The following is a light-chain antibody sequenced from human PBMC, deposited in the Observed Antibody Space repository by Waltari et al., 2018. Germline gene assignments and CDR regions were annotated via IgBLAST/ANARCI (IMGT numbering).Light chain of an antibody. J-gene: IGKJ1*01. Sequence: DIQMTQSPSTLSASVGDRVTITCRASQSVSIRLAWYQQKPGKAPKLLIYKSSSLESGVPLRFSGSGSGTEFTLTISVLQPDDFGTYYCQQYQSYSPLTFGQGTKVE. CDR3: QQYQSYSPLT. CDR1: QSVSIR. CDR2: KSS. V-gene: IGKV1-5*03.